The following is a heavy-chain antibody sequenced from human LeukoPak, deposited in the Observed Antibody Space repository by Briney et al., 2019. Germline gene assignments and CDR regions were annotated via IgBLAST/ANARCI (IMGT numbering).Heavy chain of an antibody. CDR2: IFYSGTT. J-gene: IGHJ4*02. CDR1: NDSISPLY. Sequence: SETLSLTCTVSNDSISPLYWGWIRQPPGKGLEFIGYIFYSGTTNFNPSLKSRVTLSVDTSKDQFSLRLNSVTAADTAVYYCARGGSAAKYYFDSWGQGTLVTVSS. D-gene: IGHD6-13*01. CDR3: ARGGSAAKYYFDS. V-gene: IGHV4-59*11.